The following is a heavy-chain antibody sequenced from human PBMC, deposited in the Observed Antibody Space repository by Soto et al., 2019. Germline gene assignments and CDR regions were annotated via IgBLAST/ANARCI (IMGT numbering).Heavy chain of an antibody. CDR1: GFTFSNYG. V-gene: IGHV3-30*18. Sequence: QVQLVESGGSVVQPGTSLRLSCAASGFTFSNYGMHWVRQTPGKGLEWVALILYDGSNKYYADSVKGRFTISRDNSKNTLYLQVSSLRAEDTAVYYCAKSRDAYNFYFYYGMDVWGQGTSVTVSS. D-gene: IGHD1-1*01. CDR2: ILYDGSNK. CDR3: AKSRDAYNFYFYYGMDV. J-gene: IGHJ6*02.